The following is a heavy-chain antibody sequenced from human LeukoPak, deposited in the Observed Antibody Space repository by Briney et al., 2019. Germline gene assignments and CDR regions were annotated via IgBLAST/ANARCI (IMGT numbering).Heavy chain of an antibody. D-gene: IGHD1-7*01. CDR2: IYYSGST. CDR1: GGSISSSSYY. Sequence: PSETLSLTCTVSGGSISSSSYYWGWIRQPPGKGLEWIGSIYYSGSTYYNPSLKSRVTISVDTSKNQFSLKLSSVTAADTAVYYCARDPRTGTTSEGFDYWGQGTLVTVSS. V-gene: IGHV4-39*07. CDR3: ARDPRTGTTSEGFDY. J-gene: IGHJ4*02.